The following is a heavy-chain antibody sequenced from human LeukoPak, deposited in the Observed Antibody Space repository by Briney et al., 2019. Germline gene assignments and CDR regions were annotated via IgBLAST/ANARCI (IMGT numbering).Heavy chain of an antibody. CDR1: GGSISSYY. CDR2: IYTSGST. V-gene: IGHV4-4*07. Sequence: SETLSLTCTVSGGSISSYYWSWIRQPAGKGLEWIGRIYTSGSTNYNPSLKSRVTMSVDTSKNQFSLKLSSVTAADTAVYYCARSYCSSTSCYGNYYYGMDVWGQGTTVTVSS. CDR3: ARSYCSSTSCYGNYYYGMDV. J-gene: IGHJ6*02. D-gene: IGHD2-2*01.